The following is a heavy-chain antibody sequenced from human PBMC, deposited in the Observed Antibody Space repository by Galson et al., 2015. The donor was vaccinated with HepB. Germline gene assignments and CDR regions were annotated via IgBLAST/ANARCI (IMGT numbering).Heavy chain of an antibody. V-gene: IGHV3-23*01. CDR2: ISASGGNT. CDR3: AKGVVAGDKYYFFGMDV. Sequence: SLRLSCAASGFTFRSYAMNWVRQAPGKGLEWVSAISASGGNTYYADSAKGRFTISRDNSKNTLYLQMNSLRAEDTAEYYCAKGVVAGDKYYFFGMDVWGQGTTVTVSS. J-gene: IGHJ6*02. CDR1: GFTFRSYA. D-gene: IGHD6-19*01.